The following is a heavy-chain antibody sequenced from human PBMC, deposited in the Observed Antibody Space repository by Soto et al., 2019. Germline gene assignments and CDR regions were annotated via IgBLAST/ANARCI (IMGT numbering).Heavy chain of an antibody. Sequence: GGSLRLSCSASGFSFSDFAMHWVRQPPGKRLEYVSAISTNGRSTYYADSVKGRFTISRDNSKNTVHLQMSSLRTEDTAVYYCLRDIFGVVIFDSWGQGTPVTSPQ. CDR2: ISTNGRST. D-gene: IGHD3-3*01. CDR3: LRDIFGVVIFDS. J-gene: IGHJ4*02. CDR1: GFSFSDFA. V-gene: IGHV3-64D*06.